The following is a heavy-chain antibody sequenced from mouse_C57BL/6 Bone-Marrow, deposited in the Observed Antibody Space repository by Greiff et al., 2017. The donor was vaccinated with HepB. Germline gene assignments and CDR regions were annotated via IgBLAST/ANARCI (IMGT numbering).Heavy chain of an antibody. CDR3: ARGRWGY. J-gene: IGHJ2*01. CDR1: GYAFSSSW. D-gene: IGHD2-3*01. CDR2: IYPGDGDT. Sequence: VQVVESGPELVKPGASVKISCKASGYAFSSSWMNWVKQRPGKGLEWIGRIYPGDGDTNYNGKFKGKATLTADKSSSTAYMQLSSLTSEDSAVYFCARGRWGYWGQGTTLTVSS. V-gene: IGHV1-82*01.